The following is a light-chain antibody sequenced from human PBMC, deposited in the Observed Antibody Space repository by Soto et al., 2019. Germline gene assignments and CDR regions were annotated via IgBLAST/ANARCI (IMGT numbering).Light chain of an antibody. CDR1: SSDVGGYNY. CDR2: EVS. Sequence: QSVLTQPPSASGSPGQSVTISCTGTSSDVGGYNYVSWYQQHPGKAPKLMIYEVSKWPSGVPDRFSGSKSGNTASLTVSGLQAEDEADYYCSSYAGSNSRAVFGGGTQLTVL. CDR3: SSYAGSNSRAV. J-gene: IGLJ2*01. V-gene: IGLV2-8*01.